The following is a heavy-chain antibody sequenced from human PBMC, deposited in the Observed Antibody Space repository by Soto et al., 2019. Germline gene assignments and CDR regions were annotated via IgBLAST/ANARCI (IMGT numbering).Heavy chain of an antibody. CDR3: TPGREQNFQ. CDR1: GLTVSNNY. J-gene: IGHJ4*02. Sequence: EVLLVESGGGLVQPGGSLRLSCAASGLTVSNNYITWVRQAPGKGLEWVSLIYSGGNTYYADSVNGRFTISRDSSRNTVYLQMHSLRPEDTAVYYCTPGREQNFQWGQGTLVTVSS. D-gene: IGHD1-26*01. CDR2: IYSGGNT. V-gene: IGHV3-66*01.